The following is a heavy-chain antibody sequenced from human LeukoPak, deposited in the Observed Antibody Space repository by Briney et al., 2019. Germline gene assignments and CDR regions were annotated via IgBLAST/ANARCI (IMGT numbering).Heavy chain of an antibody. CDR2: ISWNSGSI. J-gene: IGHJ4*02. CDR1: GFTFHDFA. D-gene: IGHD6-19*01. Sequence: PGGSLRLSCVVSGFTFHDFAMHWVRQAPGKGLEWVSGISWNSGSIVYADSVKGRFTISRDNAKNSLSLQMNSLSTEDTALYYCARFDSGWQALDYWGQGTLVTVSS. CDR3: ARFDSGWQALDY. V-gene: IGHV3-9*01.